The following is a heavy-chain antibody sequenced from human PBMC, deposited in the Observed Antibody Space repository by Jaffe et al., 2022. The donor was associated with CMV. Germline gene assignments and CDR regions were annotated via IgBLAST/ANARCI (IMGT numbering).Heavy chain of an antibody. CDR2: IKQDGSEK. CDR1: GFTFSSYW. D-gene: IGHD3-10*01. Sequence: EVQLVESGGGLVQPGGSLRLSCAASGFTFSSYWMSWVRQAPGKGLEWVANIKQDGSEKYYVDSVKGRFTISRDNAKNSLYLQMNSLRAEDTAVYYCARDAHLWFGESTSFDYWGQGTLVTVSS. CDR3: ARDAHLWFGESTSFDY. J-gene: IGHJ4*02. V-gene: IGHV3-7*01.